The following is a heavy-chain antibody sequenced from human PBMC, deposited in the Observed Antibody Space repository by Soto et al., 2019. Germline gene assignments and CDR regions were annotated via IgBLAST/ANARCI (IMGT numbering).Heavy chain of an antibody. D-gene: IGHD3-10*01. V-gene: IGHV3-30-3*01. CDR2: ISYDGSNK. Sequence: GGSLRLSCAASGFTFSSYAMHWVRQAPGKGLEWVAVISYDGSNKYYADSVKGRFTISRDNSKNTLYLQMNSLRAEDTAVYYCARDSLNRGAFDIWGQGTMVTVSS. CDR1: GFTFSSYA. J-gene: IGHJ3*02. CDR3: ARDSLNRGAFDI.